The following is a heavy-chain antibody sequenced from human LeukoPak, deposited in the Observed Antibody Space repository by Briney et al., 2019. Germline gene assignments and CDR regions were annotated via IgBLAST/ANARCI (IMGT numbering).Heavy chain of an antibody. V-gene: IGHV3-23*01. D-gene: IGHD3-10*01. CDR1: GFTFSSYA. J-gene: IGHJ4*02. CDR3: AKVHSLLYGSGSSDY. CDR2: ISGSGGST. Sequence: PGGSLRLSCAASGFTFSSYAMSWVRQAPGKGREWVSAISGSGGSTYYADSVKGRFTISRDNSKNTLYLQMNSLRAEDTAVYYCAKVHSLLYGSGSSDYWGQGTLVTVSS.